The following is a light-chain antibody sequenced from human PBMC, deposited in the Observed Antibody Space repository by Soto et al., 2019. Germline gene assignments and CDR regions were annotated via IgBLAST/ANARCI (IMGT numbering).Light chain of an antibody. Sequence: TGLTQSPSTLSSSAGERATLSYRASQNIDTKDLAWYQQRPGQAPSLLIYAASSRATGVPDRFSASGSGTDFTLTISRLQAEDFALYYCQQDGYSPWTFGEGTKVDIK. J-gene: IGKJ1*01. CDR2: AAS. V-gene: IGKV3-20*01. CDR3: QQDGYSPWT. CDR1: QNIDTKD.